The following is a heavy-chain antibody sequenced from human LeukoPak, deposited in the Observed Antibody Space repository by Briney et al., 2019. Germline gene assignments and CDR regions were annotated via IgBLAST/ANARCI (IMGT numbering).Heavy chain of an antibody. J-gene: IGHJ5*02. V-gene: IGHV3-21*01. CDR3: ASSPDFWSGYPTPRGWFDP. CDR2: ISSSSSYI. D-gene: IGHD3-3*01. CDR1: GFTFSSYS. Sequence: GGSLRLSCAASGFTFSSYSMTWVRQAPGKGLEWVSSISSSSSYIYYADSVKGRFTISRDNAKNSLYLQMNSLRAEDTAVYYCASSPDFWSGYPTPRGWFDPWGQGTLVTVSS.